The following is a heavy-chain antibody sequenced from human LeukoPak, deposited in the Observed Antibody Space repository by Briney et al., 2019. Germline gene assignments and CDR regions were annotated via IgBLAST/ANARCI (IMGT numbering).Heavy chain of an antibody. V-gene: IGHV4-39*07. Sequence: SETLSLTCTVSGGSISSSSYYWGWIRQPPGKGLEWIGSIYYSGSTYYNPSLKSRVTISVDTSKNQFSLKLSSVTAADTAVYYCARVGQQVDYWGQGTLVAVSS. CDR3: ARVGQQVDY. J-gene: IGHJ4*02. CDR1: GGSISSSSYY. CDR2: IYYSGST. D-gene: IGHD6-13*01.